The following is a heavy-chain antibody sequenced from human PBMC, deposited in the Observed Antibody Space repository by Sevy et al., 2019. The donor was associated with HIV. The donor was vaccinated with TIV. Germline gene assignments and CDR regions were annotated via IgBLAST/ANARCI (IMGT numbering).Heavy chain of an antibody. CDR3: SRQVVAVAGDYFDY. CDR2: IRSKANTYAT. J-gene: IGHJ4*02. Sequence: GGSLRLSCAASGFTFSGSTMHWVRQASGKGLEWVGRIRSKANTYATAYAASVKGRFSISREDSKNTAYLQMNSLKTEDTEENYCSRQVVAVAGDYFDYWGQGTLVTVSS. D-gene: IGHD6-19*01. CDR1: GFTFSGST. V-gene: IGHV3-73*01.